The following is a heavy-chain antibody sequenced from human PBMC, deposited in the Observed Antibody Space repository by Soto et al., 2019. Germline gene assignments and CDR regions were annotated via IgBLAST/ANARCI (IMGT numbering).Heavy chain of an antibody. CDR1: GGSISSGGYY. CDR3: ARERPLYYYDSSGYYGVFDY. V-gene: IGHV4-31*03. J-gene: IGHJ4*02. Sequence: SETLSLTCTVSGGSISSGGYYWSWIRQHPGKGLEWIGYIYYSGSTYYNPSLKSRVTISVDTSKNQFSLKLSSVTAADTAVYYCARERPLYYYDSSGYYGVFDYWGQGTLVTAPQ. D-gene: IGHD3-22*01. CDR2: IYYSGST.